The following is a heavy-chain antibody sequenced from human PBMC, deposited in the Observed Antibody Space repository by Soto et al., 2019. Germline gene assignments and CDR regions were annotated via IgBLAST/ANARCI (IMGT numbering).Heavy chain of an antibody. CDR1: GFTFSSYA. D-gene: IGHD2-2*01. CDR3: AKGSPTLCVVVPAAPGSYNWFDP. CDR2: ISGSGGST. Sequence: EVQLLESGGGLVQPGGSLRLSCAASGFTFSSYAMSWVRQAPGKGLEWVSAISGSGGSTYYADSVKGRFTISRDNSKNTLYLQMNSLRAEDTAVYYCAKGSPTLCVVVPAAPGSYNWFDPWGQGTLVTVSS. V-gene: IGHV3-23*01. J-gene: IGHJ5*02.